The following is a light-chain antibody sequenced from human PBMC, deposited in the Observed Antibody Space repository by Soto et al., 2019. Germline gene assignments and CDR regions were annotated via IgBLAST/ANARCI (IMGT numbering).Light chain of an antibody. Sequence: DIQLTQSPSFLSASVGDRVTITCRASQGISSYLAWYQQKPGKAPKLLIHDASTLQTGVPSRFSGSGSGTEFALTCTSLQPEVFATYSYQQRNSYPGFTFGPGTKVDVK. V-gene: IGKV1-9*01. CDR3: QQRNSYPGFT. CDR1: QGISSY. CDR2: DAS. J-gene: IGKJ3*01.